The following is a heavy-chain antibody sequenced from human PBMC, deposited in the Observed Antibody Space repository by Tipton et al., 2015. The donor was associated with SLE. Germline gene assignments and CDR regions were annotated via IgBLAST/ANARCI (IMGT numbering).Heavy chain of an antibody. J-gene: IGHJ4*02. CDR2: IYHSGST. CDR3: ARDEYRYDTTGYHLLGHFDF. D-gene: IGHD3-22*01. V-gene: IGHV4-59*02. Sequence: GLVKPSETLSLTCTASGGSVSSYYWNWIRQAPGKGLEWVGYIYHSGSTDYSPSLKSRVTMSIDTSKNQLSLRLRSVTAADTAVYYCARDEYRYDTTGYHLLGHFDFWGQGTLVTVSS. CDR1: GGSVSSYY.